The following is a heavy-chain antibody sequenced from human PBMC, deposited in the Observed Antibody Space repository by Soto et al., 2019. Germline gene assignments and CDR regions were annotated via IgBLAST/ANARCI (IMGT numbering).Heavy chain of an antibody. CDR3: AREGPDYGDVHYFDY. V-gene: IGHV1-69*01. D-gene: IGHD4-17*01. CDR2: IIPIFGTA. Sequence: QVQLVQSGAEVKKPGSSVKVSCKASGGTFSSYAISWVRQAPGQGLEWMGGIIPIFGTANYAQKFQGRVTITADESTSTAYMELSSLRSEDTVVYYCAREGPDYGDVHYFDYWGQGTLVTVSS. J-gene: IGHJ4*02. CDR1: GGTFSSYA.